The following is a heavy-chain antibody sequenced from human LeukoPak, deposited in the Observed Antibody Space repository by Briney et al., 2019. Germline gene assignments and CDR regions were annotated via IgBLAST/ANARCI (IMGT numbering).Heavy chain of an antibody. CDR3: ATLHFYAMGV. Sequence: QSGGSLRLSCAASGFTFSSSGMHWVRQAPGTGLEWVAFISHEGIEKYYADSVKGRFTISRDNSKNTLYLQMNSLRDEDTAVFYCATLHFYAMGVWGQGTTVTVSS. J-gene: IGHJ6*01. CDR2: ISHEGIEK. CDR1: GFTFSSSG. V-gene: IGHV3-30*03.